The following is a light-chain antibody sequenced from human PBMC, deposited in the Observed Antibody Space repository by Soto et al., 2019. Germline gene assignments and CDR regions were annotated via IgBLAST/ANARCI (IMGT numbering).Light chain of an antibody. V-gene: IGLV1-40*01. CDR1: SSNIGADHD. CDR2: GNT. CDR3: QSYDNSPSAYV. J-gene: IGLJ1*01. Sequence: QSVLTQPPSVSGAPGQRVTISCTGSSSNIGADHDVHWYQQFPGMAPRLLIYGNTNRPSGVPDRFSGSRSATSASLAITGLQPEDEADYSCQSYDNSPSAYVFGTGTKVTVL.